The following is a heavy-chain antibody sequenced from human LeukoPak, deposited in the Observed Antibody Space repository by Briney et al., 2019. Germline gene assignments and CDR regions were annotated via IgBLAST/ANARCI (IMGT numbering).Heavy chain of an antibody. CDR3: ARTLTTVTTDYYYYGMDV. D-gene: IGHD4-17*01. Sequence: ASVKVPCKASGYTLTSYYMHWVRQAPGQGLEWMGIINPSGGSTSYAQKFQGRVTMTRDTSTSTVYMELSSLRSEDTAVYYCARTLTTVTTDYYYYGMDVWGQGTTVTVSS. CDR2: INPSGGST. J-gene: IGHJ6*02. V-gene: IGHV1-46*01. CDR1: GYTLTSYY.